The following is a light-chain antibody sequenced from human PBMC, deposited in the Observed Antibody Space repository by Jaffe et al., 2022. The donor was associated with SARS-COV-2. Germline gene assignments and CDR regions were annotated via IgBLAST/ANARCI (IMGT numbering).Light chain of an antibody. CDR2: AAS. CDR3: QQFNSYPLT. V-gene: IGKV1-9*01. CDR1: QAISNL. Sequence: DIQLTQSPSFLSASVGDRVTITCRASQAISNLLAWYQQKPGKAPKPLIYAASTLQSGVPSTFSGSGSGTEFTLTISNLQPEDSATYYCQQFNSYPLTFGGGTKVEIK. J-gene: IGKJ4*01.